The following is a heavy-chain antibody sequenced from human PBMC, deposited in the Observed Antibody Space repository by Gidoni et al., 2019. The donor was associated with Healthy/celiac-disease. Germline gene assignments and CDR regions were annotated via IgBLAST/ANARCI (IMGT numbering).Heavy chain of an antibody. CDR3: ARAYCSSTSCYYYFDY. Sequence: QVQLVQSGAEVKKPGASVKVSCKASGYTFTSYAMHWVRQAPGQRLEWMGWINAGNGNTKYSQKFQGRVTITRDTSASTAYMELSSLRSEDTAVYYCARAYCSSTSCYYYFDYWGQGTLVTVSS. D-gene: IGHD2-2*01. J-gene: IGHJ4*02. V-gene: IGHV1-3*01. CDR1: GYTFTSYA. CDR2: INAGNGNT.